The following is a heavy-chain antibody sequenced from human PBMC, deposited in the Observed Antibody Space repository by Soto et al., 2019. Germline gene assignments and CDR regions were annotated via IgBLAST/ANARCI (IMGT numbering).Heavy chain of an antibody. D-gene: IGHD5-18*01. J-gene: IGHJ5*02. CDR1: GGSISSGGYY. V-gene: IGHV4-31*03. CDR3: ARERVSTAMDIVNWFDP. Sequence: NPSETLSLTCTVSGGSISSGGYYWSWIRQHPGKGLEWIGYIYYSGSTYYNPSLKSRVTISVDTSKNQFSLKLSSVTAADTAVYYCARERVSTAMDIVNWFDPWGQGTLVTVSS. CDR2: IYYSGST.